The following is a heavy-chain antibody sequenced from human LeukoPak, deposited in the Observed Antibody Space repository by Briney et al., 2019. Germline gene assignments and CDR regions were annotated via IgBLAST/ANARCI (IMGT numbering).Heavy chain of an antibody. Sequence: PRASVKVSCKASGYTFTNYYIHWVRQAPGQGLEWMGLINPGGGNTNYAQNFQGRVTMTRDTSASTVYMELSSLGSEDTAIYYCARIRDGYNDAYDIWGQGTVVTVPS. D-gene: IGHD5-24*01. CDR2: INPGGGNT. CDR3: ARIRDGYNDAYDI. CDR1: GYTFTNYY. V-gene: IGHV1-46*01. J-gene: IGHJ3*02.